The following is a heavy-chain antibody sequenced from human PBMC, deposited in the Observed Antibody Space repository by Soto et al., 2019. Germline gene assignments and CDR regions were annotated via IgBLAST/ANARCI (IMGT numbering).Heavy chain of an antibody. D-gene: IGHD3-22*01. CDR1: GFTFSSYG. Sequence: QVQLVESGGGVVQPGRSLRLSCAASGFTFSSYGMHWVRQAPGKGLEWVAVISYDGSNKYYADSVKGRFTISRDNSKNTLYLQMNSLRAEDTAVYYCAKDLECGDSRGLFDHWGQGTLVTVSS. CDR2: ISYDGSNK. J-gene: IGHJ4*02. V-gene: IGHV3-30*18. CDR3: AKDLECGDSRGLFDH.